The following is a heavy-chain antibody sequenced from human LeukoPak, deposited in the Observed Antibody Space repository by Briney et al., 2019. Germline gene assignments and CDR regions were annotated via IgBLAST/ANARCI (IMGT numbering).Heavy chain of an antibody. CDR2: INTDGSTT. V-gene: IGHV3-74*01. J-gene: IGHJ3*02. Sequence: PGGSLRLSCGASGFSFSNYWMHWVRQAPGKGLVWVSHINTDGSTTNYADAVKGRFTISRDNAKNTMYLQMNSLRAEDTATYYCAREGYYYDSSGYYSRAFDIWGQGTTVTVSS. D-gene: IGHD3-22*01. CDR1: GFSFSNYW. CDR3: AREGYYYDSSGYYSRAFDI.